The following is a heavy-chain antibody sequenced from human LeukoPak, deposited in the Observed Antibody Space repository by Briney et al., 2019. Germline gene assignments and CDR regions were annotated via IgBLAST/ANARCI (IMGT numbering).Heavy chain of an antibody. CDR3: SRENGAISPFGF. Sequence: SETLPLTCGVSGGSISTTNWWSWVRQSPGQGLEWIGEISLSGLTNYSPSLSGRVTMSLDKPKNQLSLNLSSVTAADTAVYYCSRENGAISPFGFWGQGTLVTVPS. V-gene: IGHV4-4*02. D-gene: IGHD2-8*01. J-gene: IGHJ4*02. CDR1: GGSISTTNW. CDR2: ISLSGLT.